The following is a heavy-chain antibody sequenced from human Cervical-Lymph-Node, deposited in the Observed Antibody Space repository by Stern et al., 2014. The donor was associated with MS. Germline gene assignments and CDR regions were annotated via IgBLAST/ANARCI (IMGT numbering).Heavy chain of an antibody. CDR1: GGSISSYY. D-gene: IGHD3-16*01. Sequence: QVQLQESGPGLVKPSETLSLTCTVSGGSISSYYWSWIRQPPGKGLEWIGYIYYSGSTNYNPSLKSRVPISVDTSQNPFSLKLSPVTAADTAVYYCAREKGGPYFDYGGQGTLVTVSS. V-gene: IGHV4-59*01. CDR3: AREKGGPYFDY. J-gene: IGHJ4*02. CDR2: IYYSGST.